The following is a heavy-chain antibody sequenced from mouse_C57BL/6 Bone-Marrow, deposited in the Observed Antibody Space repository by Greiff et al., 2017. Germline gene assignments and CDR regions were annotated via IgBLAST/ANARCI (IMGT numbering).Heavy chain of an antibody. J-gene: IGHJ3*01. D-gene: IGHD1-1*01. CDR3: ARGGYYGLEGFAY. Sequence: QVHVKQSGPELVKPGASVKISCKASGYTFTDYYINWVKQRPGQGLEWIGWIFPGSGSTYYNEKFKGKATLTVDKSSSTAYMLLSSLTSEDSAVYFCARGGYYGLEGFAYWGQGTLVTVSA. CDR2: IFPGSGST. CDR1: GYTFTDYY. V-gene: IGHV1-75*01.